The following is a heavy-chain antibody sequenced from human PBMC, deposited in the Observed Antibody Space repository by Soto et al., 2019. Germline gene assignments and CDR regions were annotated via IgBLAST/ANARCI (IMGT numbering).Heavy chain of an antibody. V-gene: IGHV1-69*12. J-gene: IGHJ4*02. CDR2: IIPIFGTA. CDR3: AAPYGSGSYYNGFDY. Sequence: QVQLVQSGAEVKKPGSSVKVSCKASGGTFSSYAISWVRQAPGPGIEWMGGIIPIFGTANYAQKFQGRVTITADESTSTAYMELSRLRSEDTAVYYCAAPYGSGSYYNGFDYWGQGTLVTVSS. CDR1: GGTFSSYA. D-gene: IGHD3-10*01.